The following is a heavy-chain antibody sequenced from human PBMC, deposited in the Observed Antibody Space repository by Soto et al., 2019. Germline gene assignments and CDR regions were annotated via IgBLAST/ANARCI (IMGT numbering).Heavy chain of an antibody. V-gene: IGHV3-23*01. CDR2: ISNSGSGT. CDR1: GFTFGRFG. CDR3: SSSSPASDY. D-gene: IGHD3-10*01. Sequence: EVQMLESGGGLVQPGGSLRLSCVASGFTFGRFGMSWVRQAAGKGLGWVSGISNSGSGTYYADSVKGRFTISRDNAKNTLYLQMSSLRGEDTALYYCSSSSPASDYWGQGTLVTVSS. J-gene: IGHJ4*02.